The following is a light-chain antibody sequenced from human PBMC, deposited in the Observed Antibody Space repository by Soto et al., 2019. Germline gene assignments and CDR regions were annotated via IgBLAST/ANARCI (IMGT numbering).Light chain of an antibody. V-gene: IGKV3-15*01. J-gene: IGKJ1*01. CDR1: QSVSSN. CDR2: GAS. CDR3: QQYGSSGT. Sequence: EIVMTQSPATLSVSPGDRATLSCRASQSVSSNLAWYQQKPGQAPRLLIYGASTRATGIPARFSGSGSGTEFTLTISRLEPEDFAVYYCQQYGSSGTFGQGTKV.